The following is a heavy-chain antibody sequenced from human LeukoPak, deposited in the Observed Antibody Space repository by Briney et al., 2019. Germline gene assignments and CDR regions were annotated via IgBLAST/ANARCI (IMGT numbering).Heavy chain of an antibody. CDR3: AKDMLTVATYAFDI. CDR1: GFTFYDYA. J-gene: IGHJ3*02. Sequence: GGSLRLSCAASGFTFYDYAMHWVRQAPGKGLEWVSGISWNSGSIGYADSVKGRFTISRDNAKNSLYLQMNSLRAEDTALYYCAKDMLTVATYAFDIWGQGTMVTVSS. D-gene: IGHD4-17*01. CDR2: ISWNSGSI. V-gene: IGHV3-9*01.